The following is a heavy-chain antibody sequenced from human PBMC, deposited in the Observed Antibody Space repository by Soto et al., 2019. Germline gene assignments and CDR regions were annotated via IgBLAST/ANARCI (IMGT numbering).Heavy chain of an antibody. CDR2: INHSGST. Sequence: SETLSLTCSVYGGSFSDYYWSWIRQPPGKGLEWIGEINHSGSTNYNPSLKSRVTISVHTSKNQFSLKLSSVTAADTAVYYCARARKGSGSDYYYLYGMDVWGKGTTVTVSS. J-gene: IGHJ6*04. D-gene: IGHD3-3*01. CDR1: GGSFSDYY. CDR3: ARARKGSGSDYYYLYGMDV. V-gene: IGHV4-34*01.